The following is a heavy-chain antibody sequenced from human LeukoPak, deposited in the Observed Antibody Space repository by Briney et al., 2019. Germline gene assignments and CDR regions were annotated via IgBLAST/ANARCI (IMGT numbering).Heavy chain of an antibody. D-gene: IGHD3-22*01. J-gene: IGHJ4*02. V-gene: IGHV3-30*02. CDR2: IRYDGSNK. Sequence: GGSLRLSCAASGFTFSSYGMHWVRQAPGKGLEWVAFIRYDGSNKYYADSVKGRFTIYRDNSKNTLYLQMNSLRAEDTAVYYCASLPPPYDSSGYYLDYWGQGTLVTVSS. CDR1: GFTFSSYG. CDR3: ASLPPPYDSSGYYLDY.